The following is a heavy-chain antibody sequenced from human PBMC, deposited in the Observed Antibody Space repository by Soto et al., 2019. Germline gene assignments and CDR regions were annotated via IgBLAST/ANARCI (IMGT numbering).Heavy chain of an antibody. J-gene: IGHJ5*02. CDR3: AKGGSAAVIAPSGRDNWFDP. Sequence: DVQLVESGGGLVQPGRSLRLSCAASGFAFDDYVMHWVRQPPGRGLEWVSGITWNGGTIRYVDSVKGRFTISRDNAENSLYLQMNSLRPEDTAVYYCAKGGSAAVIAPSGRDNWFDPWGQGTQVTVSS. CDR1: GFAFDDYV. V-gene: IGHV3-9*01. D-gene: IGHD2-15*01. CDR2: ITWNGGTI.